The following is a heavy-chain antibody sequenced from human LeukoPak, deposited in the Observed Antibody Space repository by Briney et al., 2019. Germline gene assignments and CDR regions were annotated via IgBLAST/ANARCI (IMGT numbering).Heavy chain of an antibody. CDR1: GFTIDDYA. V-gene: IGHV3-9*01. CDR3: AKGIMSGYPYGMDV. CDR2: ISWNSGSI. Sequence: GRSLRLSCAASGFTIDDYAMHWVRQAQGKGLEWVSGISWNSGSIGYADSVKGRFTISRDNAKNSLYLQMNSLRAEDTALYYCAKGIMSGYPYGMDVWGQGTTVTVSS. D-gene: IGHD3-9*01. J-gene: IGHJ6*02.